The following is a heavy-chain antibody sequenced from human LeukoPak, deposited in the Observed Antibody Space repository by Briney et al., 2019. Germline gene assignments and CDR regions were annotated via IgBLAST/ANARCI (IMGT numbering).Heavy chain of an antibody. J-gene: IGHJ6*02. CDR1: WVSMSRSNYY. CDR3: ARQKGPRDITGLPLMDV. D-gene: IGHD2-15*01. CDR2: IFYIGST. Sequence: KTSDTLSLPCSVSWVSMSRSNYYWGGIRPPPGRARVWMGSIFYIGSTYYNTSRKTRVDISVDTSRNHFSLRLSSVTAADTAVYYCARQKGPRDITGLPLMDVWSQGTTVTVPS. V-gene: IGHV4-39*01.